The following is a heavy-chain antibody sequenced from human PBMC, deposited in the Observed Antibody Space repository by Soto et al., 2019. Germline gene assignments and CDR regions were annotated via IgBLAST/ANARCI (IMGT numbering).Heavy chain of an antibody. CDR2: IIPIFGTA. D-gene: IGHD3-10*01. CDR1: GGTFSSYA. J-gene: IGHJ5*02. Sequence: SVKVSCKASGGTFSSYAISWVRQAPGQGLEWKGGIIPIFGTANYAQKFQGRVTITADESTSTAYMELSSLRSEDTAVYYCASTYYGSGSSNWFDPWGQGTLVTVSS. V-gene: IGHV1-69*13. CDR3: ASTYYGSGSSNWFDP.